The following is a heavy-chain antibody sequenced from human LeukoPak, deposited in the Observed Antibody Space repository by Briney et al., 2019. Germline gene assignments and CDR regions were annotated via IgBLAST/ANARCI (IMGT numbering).Heavy chain of an antibody. CDR3: SRQVVGNDY. CDR1: GESSFSSYY. D-gene: IGHD3-22*01. J-gene: IGHJ4*02. CDR2: INHSGYA. V-gene: IGHV4-34*01. Sequence: SETLSLTCAVYGESSFSSYYWSWIRQTPGGALEWIGEINHSGYANYNPSLKSRVTLSIDTSKNQFSLRLNSVTAADTAVYYCSRQVVGNDYWGQGTLVTVSS.